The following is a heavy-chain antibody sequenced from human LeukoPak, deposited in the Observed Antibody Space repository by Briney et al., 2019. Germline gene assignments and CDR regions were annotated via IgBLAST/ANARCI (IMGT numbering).Heavy chain of an antibody. CDR2: INPNTGTT. Sequence: ASVKVSCKASGYTFTDYYMHWVRQAPGQGLEWMGRINPNTGTTNYAQRFQGRVTMTRDTFINTAYMELSSLRSDDTAVYYCARVSYSSSWYYFGERYYYYYMDVWGKGTTVTVSS. CDR3: ARVSYSSSWYYFGERYYYYYMDV. CDR1: GYTFTDYY. J-gene: IGHJ6*03. D-gene: IGHD6-13*01. V-gene: IGHV1-2*06.